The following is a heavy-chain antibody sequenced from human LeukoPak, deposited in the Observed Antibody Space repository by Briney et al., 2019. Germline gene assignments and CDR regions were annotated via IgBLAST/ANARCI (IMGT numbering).Heavy chain of an antibody. J-gene: IGHJ5*02. CDR1: GFTFSSYW. CDR2: IKQDGSEK. D-gene: IGHD5-12*01. CDR3: ARDGPYSGYDTQETWFDP. Sequence: GGSLRLSCAASGFTFSSYWMSWVRQARGKGLEWVANIKQDGSEKYYVDSVKGRFTISRDNAKNSLYLQMNSLRAEDTAVYYCARDGPYSGYDTQETWFDPWGQGTLVTVSS. V-gene: IGHV3-7*01.